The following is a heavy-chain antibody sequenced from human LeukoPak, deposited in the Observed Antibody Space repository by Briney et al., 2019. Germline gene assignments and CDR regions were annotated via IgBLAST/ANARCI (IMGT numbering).Heavy chain of an antibody. CDR1: GFTFGDHA. D-gene: IGHD6-6*01. J-gene: IGHJ4*02. V-gene: IGHV3-23*01. CDR3: AKEVWQLVPSDYFDY. Sequence: GGSLRLSRTPSGFTFGDHALSWVRPAPGKGLEWVSAICGSGGSTYYADSVKGRFTISRDNSKNTLYLQMTSLRAEDTAVYYCAKEVWQLVPSDYFDYWGQGTLVTVSS. CDR2: ICGSGGST.